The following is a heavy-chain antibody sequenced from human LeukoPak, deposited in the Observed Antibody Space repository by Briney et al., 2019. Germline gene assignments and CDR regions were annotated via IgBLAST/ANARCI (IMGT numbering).Heavy chain of an antibody. CDR3: ARVGNYGSGFDI. J-gene: IGHJ3*02. V-gene: IGHV3-64*01. CDR2: IGYNGGDT. D-gene: IGHD1-7*01. CDR1: GGSFSDYY. Sequence: ETLSLTCAVYGGSFSDYYWSWIRQAPGKGLEFVSAIGYNGGDTYYANSVKGRFTISRDISKNTLYLQMGSLRAEDMAVYYCARVGNYGSGFDIWGQGTMVTLSS.